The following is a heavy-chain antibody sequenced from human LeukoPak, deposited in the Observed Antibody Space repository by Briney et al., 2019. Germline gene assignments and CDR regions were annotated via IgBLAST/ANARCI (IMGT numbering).Heavy chain of an antibody. Sequence: SVKVSCKASGGTFSSYAISWVRQAPGQGLEWMGGIIPIFGTANYAQKFQGRVTITADESTSTAYMELSSLRSEDTAVYYCAREWIPSCSGGSCYPDFDYWGQGTLVTVSS. CDR3: AREWIPSCSGGSCYPDFDY. J-gene: IGHJ4*02. V-gene: IGHV1-69*13. CDR2: IIPIFGTA. D-gene: IGHD2-15*01. CDR1: GGTFSSYA.